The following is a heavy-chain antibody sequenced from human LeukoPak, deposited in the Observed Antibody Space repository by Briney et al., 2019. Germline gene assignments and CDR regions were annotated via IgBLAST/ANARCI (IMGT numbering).Heavy chain of an antibody. J-gene: IGHJ3*02. D-gene: IGHD6-19*01. CDR2: ISSSSSNI. CDR1: GFTFNNYN. V-gene: IGHV3-21*01. CDR3: ARASIAVPGTRVASDI. Sequence: GGSLRLSCAASGFTFNNYNMSWVRQAPGKGLEWVSSISSSSSNIYYVDSVKGRFTISRDNAKNSLYLQMNSLRAEDTAVYYCARASIAVPGTRVASDIWGQGTMVTVSS.